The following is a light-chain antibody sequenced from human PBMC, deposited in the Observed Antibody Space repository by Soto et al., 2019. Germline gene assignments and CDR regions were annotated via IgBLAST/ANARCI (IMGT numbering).Light chain of an antibody. Sequence: DIVMTQSPDSLAVSLDERATINCKSSQSVLYSSNNKNYLAWYQQKPGQPPKLLIYWASTRESGVPDRFSGSGSGTDFTLTISSLQAEDVAVYYCQQYYSNALTFGGGTKVEIK. CDR2: WAS. CDR1: QSVLYSSNNKNY. CDR3: QQYYSNALT. V-gene: IGKV4-1*01. J-gene: IGKJ4*01.